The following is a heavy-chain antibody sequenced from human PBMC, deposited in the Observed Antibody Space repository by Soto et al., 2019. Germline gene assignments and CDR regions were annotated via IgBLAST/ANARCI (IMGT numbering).Heavy chain of an antibody. CDR2: IYYSGST. V-gene: IGHV4-30-4*01. CDR1: GGSISSGDYY. J-gene: IGHJ4*02. CDR3: ARVAGQGYDYVWGSYRRTYFDY. D-gene: IGHD3-16*02. Sequence: SETLSLTCTVSGGSISSGDYYWSWIRQPPGKGLEWIGYIYYSGSTYYNPSLKSRVTISVDTSKNQFSLKLSSVTAADTAVYYCARVAGQGYDYVWGSYRRTYFDYWGQGTLVTVSS.